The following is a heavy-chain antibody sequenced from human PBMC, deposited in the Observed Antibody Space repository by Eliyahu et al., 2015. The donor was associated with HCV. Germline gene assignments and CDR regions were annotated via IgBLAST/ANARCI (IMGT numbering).Heavy chain of an antibody. V-gene: IGHV1-69*04. D-gene: IGHD1-26*01. J-gene: IGHJ3*02. CDR3: ARALVYRDVLDI. Sequence: QVQLVQSGAAVKKPGSSVKVSCKASGGTFSNYVINWVRQAPGQGLEWMGRIIPIIDIANYAQQFQGRVSITADKATSTVYMELSSLTSDDAAVYYCARALVYRDVLDIWGQGTMVAVSS. CDR2: IIPIIDIA. CDR1: GGTFSNYV.